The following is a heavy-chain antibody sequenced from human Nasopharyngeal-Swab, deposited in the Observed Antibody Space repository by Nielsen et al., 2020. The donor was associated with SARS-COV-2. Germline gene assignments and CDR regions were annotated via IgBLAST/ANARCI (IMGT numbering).Heavy chain of an antibody. Sequence: GESLKISCKGSGYSFTSYWIAWVRRMPGKGLEWMGIIYPRDSDTRYSPSFQGQVTISADKSISTAYLQWSSLKASDTAMYYCVRPEGVATSFKYYFQYGMDVWGQGTMVTVSS. CDR1: GYSFTSYW. CDR2: IYPRDSDT. CDR3: VRPEGVATSFKYYFQYGMDV. J-gene: IGHJ6*02. V-gene: IGHV5-51*01. D-gene: IGHD5-12*01.